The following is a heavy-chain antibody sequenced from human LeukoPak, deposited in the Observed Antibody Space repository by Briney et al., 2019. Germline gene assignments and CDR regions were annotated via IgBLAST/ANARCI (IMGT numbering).Heavy chain of an antibody. J-gene: IGHJ5*02. V-gene: IGHV4-39*01. CDR3: ARRRAQQLGPWFDP. CDR1: GGSISSSSYY. D-gene: IGHD6-6*01. Sequence: SETMSLTCTVPGGSISSSSYYWGWIRQPPGKGLEWIGSIYYSGSTYYNPSLKSRVTISVDTSKNQFSLKLSSVTAADTAVYYCARRRAQQLGPWFDPWGQGTLVTVSS. CDR2: IYYSGST.